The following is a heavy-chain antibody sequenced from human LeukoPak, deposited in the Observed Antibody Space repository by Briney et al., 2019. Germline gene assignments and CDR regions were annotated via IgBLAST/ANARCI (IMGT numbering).Heavy chain of an antibody. CDR1: GFTFRSYS. J-gene: IGHJ4*02. D-gene: IGHD2-15*01. CDR3: AKRQGGYDAGGTFDY. CDR2: ISGSGGNK. Sequence: GGSLRLSCAASGFTFRSYSMTWVRQAPGKGLEWVSAISGSGGNKYYADSVKGRFTISRDNSKNTLYLQMNSLRAEDTAVYYCAKRQGGYDAGGTFDYWGRETLVTVSS. V-gene: IGHV3-23*01.